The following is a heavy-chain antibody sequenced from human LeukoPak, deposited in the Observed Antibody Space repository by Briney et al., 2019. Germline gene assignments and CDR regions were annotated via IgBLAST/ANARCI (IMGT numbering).Heavy chain of an antibody. V-gene: IGHV3-53*01. CDR2: IYTGGTT. J-gene: IGHJ4*02. D-gene: IGHD3-10*01. CDR3: ARSSTYGPGYFDY. Sequence: GGSLRLSCAASGFTVSSNYMSWVRQAPGKGLEWVSVIYTGGTTYYADSAKGRFTISRDNSKNTLYLQMNSLRAEDTAVYYCARSSTYGPGYFDYWGQGTLVTVSS. CDR1: GFTVSSNY.